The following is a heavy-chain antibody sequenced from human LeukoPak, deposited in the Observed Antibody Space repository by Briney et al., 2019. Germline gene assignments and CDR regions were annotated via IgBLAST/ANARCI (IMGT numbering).Heavy chain of an antibody. V-gene: IGHV3-64D*09. CDR2: VSSNGGNT. CDR1: GFTFSDYA. D-gene: IGHD6-6*01. J-gene: IGHJ5*02. Sequence: GGSLRLSCSASGFTFSDYAMHWVRQAPGKGPEYVSGVSSNGGNTYYADSVKGRFTISRDNSKNTLYLQTSSLRPEDTAVYYCVKGLYSSSKNWFDPWGQGTLVTVSS. CDR3: VKGLYSSSKNWFDP.